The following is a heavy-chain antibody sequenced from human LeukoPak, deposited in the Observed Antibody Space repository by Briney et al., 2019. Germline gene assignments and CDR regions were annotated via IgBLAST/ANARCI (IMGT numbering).Heavy chain of an antibody. D-gene: IGHD6-13*01. CDR3: ARGQQLGPHAFDI. CDR2: ISSSSSYI. J-gene: IGHJ3*02. CDR1: GFTFSSYS. V-gene: IGHV3-21*01. Sequence: PGGSLRLSCAASGFTFSSYSMNWVRQAPGKGLEWVSSISSSSSYIYYADSVKGRFTISRDNAKNSLYLQMNSLRDEDTAVYYCARGQQLGPHAFDIWGQGTMVTVSS.